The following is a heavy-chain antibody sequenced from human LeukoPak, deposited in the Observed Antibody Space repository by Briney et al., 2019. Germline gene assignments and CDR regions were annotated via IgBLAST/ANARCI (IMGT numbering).Heavy chain of an antibody. V-gene: IGHV3-30*18. D-gene: IGHD2-2*01. Sequence: GGSLRLSCAASGFTFSTYGMHWVRQAPGKGLEWVAVISYDGTIRNYADSVKGRFTISRDNSKNTLYLQMNSLTAEDTALYYCAKGGCSSTTCYLANPWGQGTLVTVSS. CDR1: GFTFSTYG. CDR3: AKGGCSSTTCYLANP. CDR2: ISYDGTIR. J-gene: IGHJ5*02.